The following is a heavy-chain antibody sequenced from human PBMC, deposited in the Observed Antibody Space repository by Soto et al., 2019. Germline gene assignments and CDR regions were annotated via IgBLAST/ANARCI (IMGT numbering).Heavy chain of an antibody. V-gene: IGHV4-59*01. J-gene: IGHJ6*02. CDR3: ARDRGRAWNYGASYYYGMDV. CDR2: IYYSGST. Sequence: PSETLSLTCTVSGGSISSYYWSWIRQPPGKGLEWIGYIYYSGSTNYNPSLKSRVTMTTDTSTSTAYMELRSLRSDDTAVYYCARDRGRAWNYGASYYYGMDVWGQGTTVTVSS. D-gene: IGHD1-7*01. CDR1: GGSISSYY.